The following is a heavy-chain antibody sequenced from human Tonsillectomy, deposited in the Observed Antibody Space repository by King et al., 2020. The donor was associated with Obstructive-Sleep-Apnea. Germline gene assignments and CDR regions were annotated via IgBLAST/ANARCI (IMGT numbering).Heavy chain of an antibody. CDR3: ANAPYGPYYLDY. Sequence: VQLVESGGGLVQPGGSLRLSCAASGFTFSSYAMNWVRQAPGKGLEWVSGISGSGGSTYYADSVKGRFTISRDNSKSTLYLQMNSLRAEDTAVYYCANAPYGPYYLDYWGQGTLVTVSS. CDR2: ISGSGGST. CDR1: GFTFSSYA. V-gene: IGHV3-23*04. J-gene: IGHJ4*02. D-gene: IGHD3-10*01.